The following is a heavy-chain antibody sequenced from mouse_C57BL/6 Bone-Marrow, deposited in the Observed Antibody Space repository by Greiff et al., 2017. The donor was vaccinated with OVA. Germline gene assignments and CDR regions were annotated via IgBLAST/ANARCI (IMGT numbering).Heavy chain of an antibody. CDR1: GYTFTSYW. J-gene: IGHJ3*01. D-gene: IGHD2-12*01. CDR2: INPSSGYT. CDR3: ATYSYSAY. V-gene: IGHV1-7*01. Sequence: QVQLQQSGAELAKPGASVKLSCKASGYTFTSYWMHWVKQRPGQGLEWIGYINPSSGYTKYNQKFKDTATLTADKYSSTAYMQLSSLTYEDSAVYYFATYSYSAYWGQGTLVTVSA.